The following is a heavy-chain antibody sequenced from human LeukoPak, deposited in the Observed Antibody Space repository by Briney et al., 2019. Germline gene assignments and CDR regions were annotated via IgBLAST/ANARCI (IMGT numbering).Heavy chain of an antibody. V-gene: IGHV1-2*02. CDR1: GYTFTGYC. CDR3: ARDLAPTYYYDSSGSTTLY. D-gene: IGHD3-22*01. Sequence: ASVKVSCKASGYTFTGYCMHWVRQAPGQGLEWMGWINPNSGGTNYAQKFQGRVTITRDTSIRTAYMELSRLRSDDTAVYYCARDLAPTYYYDSSGSTTLYWGQGTLVTVSS. J-gene: IGHJ4*02. CDR2: INPNSGGT.